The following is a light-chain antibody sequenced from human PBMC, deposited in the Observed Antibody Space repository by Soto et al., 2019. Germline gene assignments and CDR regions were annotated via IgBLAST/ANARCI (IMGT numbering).Light chain of an antibody. J-gene: IGLJ1*01. V-gene: IGLV2-23*01. CDR3: CSFAGSSTYV. Sequence: QSALTQPASVSGSPGQSITISCTGTSSDIGTYNLVSWYQQHPGKATKLMIYEGSKRPSGVSNRFSGSRSGNTASLTISGLQAEDEADDSCCSFAGSSTYVFGAGTKVTVL. CDR2: EGS. CDR1: SSDIGTYNL.